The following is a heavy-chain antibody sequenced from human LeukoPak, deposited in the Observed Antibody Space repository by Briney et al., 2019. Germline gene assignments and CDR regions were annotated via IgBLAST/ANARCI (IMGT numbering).Heavy chain of an antibody. CDR2: ISSSGSTI. CDR3: ARGKYSFDY. CDR1: GFTFSDSY. V-gene: IGHV3-11*01. J-gene: IGHJ4*02. Sequence: GGSLRLSCAASGFTFSDSYMSWIRQAPGKGLEYISYISSSGSTIYYADSVKGRFTLSRDNAKNSLSLEMNSLRAEDTAVYYRARGKYSFDYWGQGTLVIVSS.